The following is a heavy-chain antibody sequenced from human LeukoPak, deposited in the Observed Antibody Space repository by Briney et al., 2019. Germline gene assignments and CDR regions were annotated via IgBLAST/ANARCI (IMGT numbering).Heavy chain of an antibody. CDR1: GVSISSYF. D-gene: IGHD3-3*01. Sequence: SETLSLTCTVSGVSISSYFWNWVRQAPGKGLEWVGYIHESGTNNYNASLKSGVTITGEKSKNQFSLNLTSVTAADTAVYYCARGKGATIFVMIIMDWFDPWGQGTLVTVSS. CDR3: ARGKGATIFVMIIMDWFDP. V-gene: IGHV4-59*01. CDR2: IHESGTN. J-gene: IGHJ5*02.